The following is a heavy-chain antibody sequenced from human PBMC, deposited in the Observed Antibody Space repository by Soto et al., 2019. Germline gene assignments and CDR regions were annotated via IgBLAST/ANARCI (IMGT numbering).Heavy chain of an antibody. CDR3: ARVYILGAVSSYGMDV. V-gene: IGHV1-18*01. CDR2: ISAHNGNT. CDR1: GYNFSSHG. D-gene: IGHD7-27*01. J-gene: IGHJ6*02. Sequence: QAQLVQSGAEVKKPGASVKVSCKASGYNFSSHGISWVRQAPGQGLEWMGRISAHNGNTDYEQRLQGRVTMTTATSTLTVYMELRSLRSDDAAVYYCARVYILGAVSSYGMDVWGQGTTVTVSS.